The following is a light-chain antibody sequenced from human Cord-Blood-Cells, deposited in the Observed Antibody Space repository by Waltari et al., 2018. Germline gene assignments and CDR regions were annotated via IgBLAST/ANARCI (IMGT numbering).Light chain of an antibody. CDR2: DAS. V-gene: IGKV3-11*01. CDR3: QQRSNWPPYT. CDR1: QSVSSY. J-gene: IGKJ2*01. Sequence: EIELTQSPATLSLSPGERATLSCRASQSVSSYVAWYQQKPGQAPRLLIYDASNRATGIPARFSCSGSGTDFTLTISSLEPEDFAVYYCQQRSNWPPYTFGQGTKLEIK.